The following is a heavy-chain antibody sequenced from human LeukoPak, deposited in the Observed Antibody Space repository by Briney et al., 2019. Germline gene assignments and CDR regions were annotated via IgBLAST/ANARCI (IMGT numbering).Heavy chain of an antibody. Sequence: GGSLRLSCAASGFTFSNYSINWVRQAPGKGLEWVSYISSSSSTIYYADSVKGRFTISRDNAKNSLYLQMNSLRDEDTAVYYCARGSYDYVWGSYLGAFDIWGQGTMVTVSS. D-gene: IGHD3-16*02. CDR2: ISSSSSTI. CDR1: GFTFSNYS. J-gene: IGHJ3*02. CDR3: ARGSYDYVWGSYLGAFDI. V-gene: IGHV3-48*02.